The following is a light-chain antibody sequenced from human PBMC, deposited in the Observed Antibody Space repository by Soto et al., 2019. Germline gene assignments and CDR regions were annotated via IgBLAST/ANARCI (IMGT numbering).Light chain of an antibody. CDR2: EGS. J-gene: IGLJ3*02. V-gene: IGLV2-23*01. Sequence: QSALTQTASVSASPGQSITISCSGTSSDVGSYNLVSWYQHYPGKAPKLIIYEGSRRPSGVPDRFSGSKSGNTASLTISGLQAEDEADYYCCSYATSRTVVFGGGTKVTVL. CDR3: CSYATSRTVV. CDR1: SSDVGSYNL.